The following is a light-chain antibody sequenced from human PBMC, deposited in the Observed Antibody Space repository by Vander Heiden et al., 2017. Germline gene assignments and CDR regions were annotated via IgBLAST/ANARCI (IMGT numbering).Light chain of an antibody. V-gene: IGKV1-5*01. CDR3: QQYYTFPWT. Sequence: DIQMNQSPSTLSTSVEDRVTISCRASQTIHKWLAWYQQKPGKAPELLIYDASTLQSGVPSRFSGAGSGTEFTLTISSLQPDDFATYYCQQYYTFPWTFGRGTKVDIK. CDR2: DAS. CDR1: QTIHKW. J-gene: IGKJ1*01.